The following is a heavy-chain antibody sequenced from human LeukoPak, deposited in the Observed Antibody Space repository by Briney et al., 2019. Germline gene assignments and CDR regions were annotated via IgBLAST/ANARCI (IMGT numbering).Heavy chain of an antibody. CDR3: ARGIAVNYFDY. V-gene: IGHV4-59*01. CDR2: IYYSGST. D-gene: IGHD6-13*01. Sequence: SETLSLTCSVSGGSISSYYWSWIRQPPGKGLEWIGYIYYSGSTNYNPSLKSRVTISVDTSKNQFSLKLSSVTAADTAVYYCARGIAVNYFDYWGQGTLVTVSS. J-gene: IGHJ4*02. CDR1: GGSISSYY.